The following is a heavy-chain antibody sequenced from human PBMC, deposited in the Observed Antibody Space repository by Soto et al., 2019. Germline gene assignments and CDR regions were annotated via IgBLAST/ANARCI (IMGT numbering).Heavy chain of an antibody. D-gene: IGHD2-15*01. CDR2: INYRVYT. V-gene: IGHV4-59*01. J-gene: IGHJ6*02. CDR1: GGSISTNY. Sequence: SETLSLTCTVSGGSISTNYWTWIRQPPGKGLEWIGYINYRVYTNHNSSLKSRVTISMDTSKNQFSLKLSSVTAADTAVYYCARGGYCSGADYDASYYYYGMDVWGQGTTVTVSS. CDR3: ARGGYCSGADYDASYYYYGMDV.